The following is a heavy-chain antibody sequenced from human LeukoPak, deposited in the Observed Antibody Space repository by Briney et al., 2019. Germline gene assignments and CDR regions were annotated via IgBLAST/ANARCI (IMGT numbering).Heavy chain of an antibody. Sequence: GGSLRLSCAASGFAVSSNYMSWVRQAPGKGLEWVSVLYSGGNTYYADSVKGRFTISRDNSKNTLYLQMNGLRGEDTAVYYCAKHEVGGTYRAPFDSWGQGTLVTVSS. D-gene: IGHD1-26*01. V-gene: IGHV3-53*01. CDR2: LYSGGNT. CDR1: GFAVSSNY. CDR3: AKHEVGGTYRAPFDS. J-gene: IGHJ4*02.